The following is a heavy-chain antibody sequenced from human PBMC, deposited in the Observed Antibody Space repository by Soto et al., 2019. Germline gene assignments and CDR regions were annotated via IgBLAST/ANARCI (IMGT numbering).Heavy chain of an antibody. CDR1: GYTFTSYY. CDR3: ARTGLNYDFWSGCMDV. Sequence: ASVKVSCKASGYTFTSYYMHWVRQAPGQGLEWMGIINPSGGSTSYAQKFQGRVTMTRDTSTSTVYMELSSLRSEDTAVYYCARTGLNYDFWSGCMDVWGQGTTVTVSS. J-gene: IGHJ6*02. D-gene: IGHD3-3*01. V-gene: IGHV1-46*01. CDR2: INPSGGST.